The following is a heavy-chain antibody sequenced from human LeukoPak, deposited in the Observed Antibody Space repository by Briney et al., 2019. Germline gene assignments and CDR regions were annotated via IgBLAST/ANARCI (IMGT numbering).Heavy chain of an antibody. CDR2: ISGSGSFI. CDR1: GFTFNTYA. J-gene: IGHJ5*02. CDR3: ATDGAGFDT. Sequence: GGSLRLSCAASGFTFNTYAINWVRRAPGKGLEWVSSISGSGSFIHYADSVKGRFTISRDNAKNSLFLQLNSLRAEDTAVYYCATDGAGFDTWGQGVLVTVSS. V-gene: IGHV3-21*04.